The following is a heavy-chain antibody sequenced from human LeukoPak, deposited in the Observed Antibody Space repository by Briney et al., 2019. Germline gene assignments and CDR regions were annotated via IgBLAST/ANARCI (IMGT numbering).Heavy chain of an antibody. V-gene: IGHV1-69*13. D-gene: IGHD2-2*01. Sequence: ASVKVSCKASGGTFSSYAISWVRQAPGQGLEWIGGIIPIFGTANYAQKFQGRVTITADESTSTAYMELSSLRSEDTAVYYCARGSDCSSTSRYLFGAFDIWGQGTMVTVSS. CDR3: ARGSDCSSTSRYLFGAFDI. CDR1: GGTFSSYA. CDR2: IIPIFGTA. J-gene: IGHJ3*02.